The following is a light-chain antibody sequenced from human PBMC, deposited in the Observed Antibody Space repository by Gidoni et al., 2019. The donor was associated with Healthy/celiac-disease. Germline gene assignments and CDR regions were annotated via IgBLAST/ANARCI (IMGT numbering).Light chain of an antibody. V-gene: IGKV3-15*01. CDR3: QQYNNWPPHT. Sequence: EIVMTQSPATLSVSPGERATLSCRASQSVSSNLAGYQQKPGQAPRLLIYGASTRANGIPARCSGSGSGTEFTLTISSLQSEDFAVYYCQQYNNWPPHTFGQGTKLEIK. CDR2: GAS. J-gene: IGKJ2*01. CDR1: QSVSSN.